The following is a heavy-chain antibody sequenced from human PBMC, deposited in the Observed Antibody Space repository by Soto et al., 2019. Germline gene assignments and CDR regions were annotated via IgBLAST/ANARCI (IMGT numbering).Heavy chain of an antibody. CDR1: GFTFSSYG. D-gene: IGHD6-19*01. J-gene: IGHJ5*02. CDR2: ISYDGSNK. Sequence: QVQLVESGGGVVQPGRSLRLSCAASGFTFSSYGMNWVRKAPGKGLEWVAVISYDGSNKYYADSVKGRFTISRDNSKNTLYLQMNSLRAEDTSVYYCAKDLDSSGFRWFDPWGQGTLVTVSS. CDR3: AKDLDSSGFRWFDP. V-gene: IGHV3-30*18.